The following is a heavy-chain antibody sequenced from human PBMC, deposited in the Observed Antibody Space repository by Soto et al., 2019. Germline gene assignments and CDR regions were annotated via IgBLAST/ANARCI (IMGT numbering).Heavy chain of an antibody. CDR3: AREPKGFWSGSSYYYYGMDV. CDR1: GFTFSSNY. V-gene: IGHV3-53*01. Sequence: XASLRLSCAASGFTFSSNYNSWVCMAQGKGLEWVSVICGDGATYYADPVKGRFTISRDTSKNTLFLQMNSLRAEDTAVYYCAREPKGFWSGSSYYYYGMDVWGQGSTATVS. J-gene: IGHJ6*02. D-gene: IGHD3-3*01. CDR2: ICGDGAT.